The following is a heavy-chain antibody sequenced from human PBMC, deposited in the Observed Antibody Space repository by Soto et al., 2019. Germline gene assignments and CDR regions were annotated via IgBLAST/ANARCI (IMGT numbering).Heavy chain of an antibody. CDR3: ASVIAAAGYYYYYGMDV. CDR1: GGTFSSYA. D-gene: IGHD6-13*01. V-gene: IGHV1-69*13. CDR2: IIPIFGTA. Sequence: SVKVSCKASGGTFSSYAISWVRQAPGQGLEWMGGIIPIFGTANYAQKFQGRVTITADESTSTAYMELSSLRSEDTAVYYCASVIAAAGYYYYYGMDVWGQGTTVTVS. J-gene: IGHJ6*02.